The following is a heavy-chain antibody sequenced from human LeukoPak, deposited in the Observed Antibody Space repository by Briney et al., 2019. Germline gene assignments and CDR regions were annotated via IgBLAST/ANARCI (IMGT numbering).Heavy chain of an antibody. CDR1: GGSMSSTKW. D-gene: IGHD1-26*01. V-gene: IGHV4-4*02. Sequence: PSETLSLTCAVSGGSMSSTKWWSWVRQSPGKGLEWIGESYHSGSTNYNPSLKSRITISVDTSKNQFSLKLSSVTAADTAVYYFARVPVGGSSPPPPPFDYWGQGTRVTVSS. CDR2: SYHSGST. J-gene: IGHJ4*02. CDR3: ARVPVGGSSPPPPPFDY.